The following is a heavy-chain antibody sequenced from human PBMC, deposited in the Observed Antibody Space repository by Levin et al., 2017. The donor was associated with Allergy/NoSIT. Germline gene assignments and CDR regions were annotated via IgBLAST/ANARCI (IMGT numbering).Heavy chain of an antibody. CDR3: ARDRGIVGPNWFDP. V-gene: IGHV3-11*01. D-gene: IGHD1-26*01. CDR1: GFTFGDYY. CDR2: ISTSGNTI. Sequence: PGGSLRLSCAASGFTFGDYYMSWIRQAPGKGLEWVSYISTSGNTIYYADSVKGRFTVSRDNAKNSLYLQMNSLRAGDTAVYYCARDRGIVGPNWFDPWGQGTLVTVSS. J-gene: IGHJ5*02.